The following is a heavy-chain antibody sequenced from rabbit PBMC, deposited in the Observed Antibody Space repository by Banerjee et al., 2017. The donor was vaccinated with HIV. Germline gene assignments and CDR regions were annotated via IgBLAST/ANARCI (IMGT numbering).Heavy chain of an antibody. J-gene: IGHJ2*01. CDR3: ARERAGDAAYGYVGHDGFDP. V-gene: IGHV1S45*01. Sequence: QEQLVESGGGLVQPEGSLTLTCKASGFDFSSNAMCWVRQAPGKGPEWIACIHAGSSGDTDYASWAKGRFTISKTSSTTVTLQMTSLTAADTATYFCARERAGDAAYGYVGHDGFDPWGPGTLVTVS. CDR2: IHAGSSGDT. CDR1: GFDFSSNA. D-gene: IGHD6-1*01.